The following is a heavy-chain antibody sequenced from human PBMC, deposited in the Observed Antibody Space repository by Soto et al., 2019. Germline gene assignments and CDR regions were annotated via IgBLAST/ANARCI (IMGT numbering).Heavy chain of an antibody. CDR2: ISAYNGNT. J-gene: IGHJ4*02. CDR3: ARDTAMALPDA. CDR1: GYTFTSYA. D-gene: IGHD5-18*01. V-gene: IGHV1-18*01. Sequence: QVQLVQSGTEVKKPGASVKVSCKASGYTFTSYAISWVRQAPGQGLEWMGWISAYNGNTKYAQKLQGRVTLTTDTSTSTAYMELRSLRSDDAAVYYCARDTAMALPDAWGQGTLVTVSS.